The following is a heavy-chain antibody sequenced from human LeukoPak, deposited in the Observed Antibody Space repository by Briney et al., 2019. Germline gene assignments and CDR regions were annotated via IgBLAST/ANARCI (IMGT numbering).Heavy chain of an antibody. D-gene: IGHD6-13*01. CDR3: ARQIAAAGGGGFDY. V-gene: IGHV4-4*07. CDR2: IYTSGST. Sequence: PSETLSLTCTVSGGSISSYYGSWIRQPAGKGLEWIGRIYTSGSTNYNPSLKSRVTMSVDTSKNQFSLKLSSVTAADTAVYYCARQIAAAGGGGFDYWGQGTLVTVSS. CDR1: GGSISSYY. J-gene: IGHJ4*02.